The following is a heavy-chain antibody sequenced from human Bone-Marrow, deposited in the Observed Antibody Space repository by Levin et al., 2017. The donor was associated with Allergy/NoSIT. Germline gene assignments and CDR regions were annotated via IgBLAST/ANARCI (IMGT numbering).Heavy chain of an antibody. CDR2: ISTVTGNT. V-gene: IGHV1-18*01. CDR3: ARDRDYGSGTPPNY. CDR1: GYTFSNYG. Sequence: ASVKVSCKTSGYTFSNYGLSWVRQAPGQGPEWIGWISTVTGNTDFAQKFQGRLSLTTDTSTQTAYMELRSLTSDDTGTYFCARDRDYGSGTPPNYWGQGTLVTVSS. D-gene: IGHD3-10*01. J-gene: IGHJ4*02.